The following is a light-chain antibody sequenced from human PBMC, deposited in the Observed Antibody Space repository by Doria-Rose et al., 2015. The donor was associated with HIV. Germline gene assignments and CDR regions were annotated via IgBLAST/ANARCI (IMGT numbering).Light chain of an antibody. J-gene: IGKJ1*01. CDR1: QSFSSTY. Sequence: TQSPGTLSLSPGERATLSCRASQSFSSTYLAWYQQTPGQAPSLLIYDGSTRATGIPDRFSAGGSGTDFTLTINRLEPEDFALYYCHQYGTSWTFGQGTKVGI. CDR2: DGS. V-gene: IGKV3-20*01. CDR3: HQYGTSWT.